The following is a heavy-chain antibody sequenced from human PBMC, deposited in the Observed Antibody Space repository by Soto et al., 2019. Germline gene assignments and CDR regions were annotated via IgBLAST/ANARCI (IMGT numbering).Heavy chain of an antibody. CDR1: GFTFNTYA. CDR3: AKDPAGYCRGDGCYPVGHYYYAMDV. V-gene: IGHV3-23*01. D-gene: IGHD2-15*01. J-gene: IGHJ6*02. Sequence: EVQLLESGGGLVQPGGSLRLSCAASGFTFNTYALTWVRQAPGKGLEWVSAISGSGVSTYYADSVKGRFSISRDSSKNTLYLQMNKLRAEDTSVYYCAKDPAGYCRGDGCYPVGHYYYAMDVWGQGTTVTVSS. CDR2: ISGSGVST.